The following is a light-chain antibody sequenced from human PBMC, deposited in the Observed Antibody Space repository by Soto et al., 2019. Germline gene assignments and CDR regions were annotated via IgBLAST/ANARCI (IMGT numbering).Light chain of an antibody. CDR2: DAS. J-gene: IGKJ3*01. V-gene: IGKV3-11*01. CDR1: QSVSSY. CDR3: QQRSNWLFT. Sequence: EIVLTQSPATLSLSPGERATLSCRASQSVSSYLAWHQQKPGQAPRLLIYDASNRATGIPARFSGSGSGTDFTLTISSLEPEDFAVYYCQQRSNWLFTFGPGTKVDIK.